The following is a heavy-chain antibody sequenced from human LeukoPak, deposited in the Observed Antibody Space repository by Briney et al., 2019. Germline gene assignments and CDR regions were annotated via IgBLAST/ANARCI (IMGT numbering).Heavy chain of an antibody. CDR1: GYRFTDHW. V-gene: IGHV5-51*01. J-gene: IGHJ4*02. D-gene: IGHD2-2*01. CDR2: INPVDSET. Sequence: GESLKISCKGSGYRFTDHWIAWVRQMPGKGVECMGIINPVDSETRYSPSFQGQVTISVDKSITTASLQWSSLRASDTAMYYCASQGSSTTSWQTIDYWGQGTLVSVFS. CDR3: ASQGSSTTSWQTIDY.